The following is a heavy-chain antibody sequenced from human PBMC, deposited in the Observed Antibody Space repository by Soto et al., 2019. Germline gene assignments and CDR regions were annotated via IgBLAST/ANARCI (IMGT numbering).Heavy chain of an antibody. V-gene: IGHV3-21*06. D-gene: IGHD3-10*02. J-gene: IGHJ4*01. CDR2: ISISSSDR. CDR1: GLTLRTYT. CDR3: VRGMNPLF. Sequence: GGSLRLSCAPSGLTLRTYTMNWVRQSPGKGLEWVSSISISSSDRYYADSVRGRFTISRDNAKNALYLQMNSLRDDDTAVYFCVRGMNPLFGGQGTLGTVSS.